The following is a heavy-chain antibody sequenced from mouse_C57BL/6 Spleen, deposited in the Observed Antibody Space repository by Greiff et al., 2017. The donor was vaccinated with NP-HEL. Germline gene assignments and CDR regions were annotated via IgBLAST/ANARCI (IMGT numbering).Heavy chain of an antibody. CDR2: INPYNGGT. D-gene: IGHD2-4*01. CDR1: GYTFTDYY. J-gene: IGHJ1*03. CDR3: ARGGFYDYDEYWYFDV. V-gene: IGHV1-19*01. Sequence: EVQLQQSGPVLVKPGASVKMSCKASGYTFTDYYMNWVKQSHGKSLEWIGVINPYNGGTSYNQKFKGKATLTVDKSSSTAYMELNSLTSEDSAVYYCARGGFYDYDEYWYFDVWGTGTTVTVSS.